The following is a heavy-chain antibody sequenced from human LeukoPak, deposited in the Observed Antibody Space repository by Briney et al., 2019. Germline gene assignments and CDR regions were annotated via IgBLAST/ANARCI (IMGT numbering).Heavy chain of an antibody. CDR1: GGSISSYY. J-gene: IGHJ4*02. D-gene: IGHD1-7*01. Sequence: SETLSLTCTVSGGSISSYYWSWIRQPPGKGLEWIGYIYYSGSTNYNPSLKSRVTISVDTSKNQFSLKLSSETAADTAVYYCARGRNGNYPPGIYWGQGTLVTVSS. CDR3: ARGRNGNYPPGIY. V-gene: IGHV4-59*12. CDR2: IYYSGST.